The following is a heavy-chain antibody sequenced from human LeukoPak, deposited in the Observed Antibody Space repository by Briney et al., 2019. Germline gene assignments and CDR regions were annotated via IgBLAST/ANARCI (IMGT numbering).Heavy chain of an antibody. D-gene: IGHD6-13*01. Sequence: PGGSLRLSCAASGFTFSSYWMSWLRQAPGKGLECVAHINQDGSKVYYVDSVKGRFTISRDKAKKSLYLQMNSLRAEDTAVYYCARPIYSSSWDAFNFWGQGTMVTVSS. CDR3: ARPIYSSSWDAFNF. CDR1: GFTFSSYW. J-gene: IGHJ3*01. CDR2: INQDGSKV. V-gene: IGHV3-7*01.